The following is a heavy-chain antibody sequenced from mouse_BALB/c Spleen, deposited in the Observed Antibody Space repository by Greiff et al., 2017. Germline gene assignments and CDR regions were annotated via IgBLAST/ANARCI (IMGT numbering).Heavy chain of an antibody. V-gene: IGHV1-9*01. D-gene: IGHD2-4*01. CDR3: ARGTPYDYDVLFYAMDY. Sequence: QVQLQQSGAELMKPGASVKISCKATGYTFSSYWIEWVKQRPGHGLEWIGEILPGSGSTNYNEKFKGKATFTADTSSNTAYMQLSSLTSEDSAVYYCARGTPYDYDVLFYAMDYWGQGTSVTVSS. CDR1: GYTFSSYW. CDR2: ILPGSGST. J-gene: IGHJ4*01.